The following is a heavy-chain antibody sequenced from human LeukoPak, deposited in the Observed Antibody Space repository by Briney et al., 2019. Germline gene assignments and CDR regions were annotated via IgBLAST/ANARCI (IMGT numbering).Heavy chain of an antibody. CDR1: GGSFSGYY. J-gene: IGHJ6*03. D-gene: IGHD3-10*01. CDR2: INHSGST. CDR3: AREKYCGSGRPYYYYYYMDV. Sequence: SETLSLTCAVYGGSFSGYYWSWIRQPPGKGLEWIGEINHSGSTNYNPSLKSRVTISVDTSKNQFSLKLSSVTAADTAVYYCAREKYCGSGRPYYYYYYMDVWGKGTTVTVSS. V-gene: IGHV4-34*01.